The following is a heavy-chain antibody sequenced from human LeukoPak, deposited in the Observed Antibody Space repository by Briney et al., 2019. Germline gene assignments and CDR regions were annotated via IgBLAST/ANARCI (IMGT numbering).Heavy chain of an antibody. J-gene: IGHJ2*01. CDR3: ARDVGSDEYRYFDL. V-gene: IGHV4-30-2*01. CDR1: GGSISSGGYS. Sequence: SETLSLTCAVSGGSISSGGYSWSWIRQPPGKGLEWIGYIYHSGSTYYNPSLKSRVTISVDRSKNQFSLKLSSVTAADTAVYYCARDVGSDEYRYFDLWGRGTLVTVSS. D-gene: IGHD3-10*01. CDR2: IYHSGST.